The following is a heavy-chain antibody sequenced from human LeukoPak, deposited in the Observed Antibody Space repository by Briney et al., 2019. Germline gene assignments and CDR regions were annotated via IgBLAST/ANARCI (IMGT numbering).Heavy chain of an antibody. CDR1: GYTFTSYG. CDR3: ARDTFEYSSSSAGHFDY. V-gene: IGHV1-18*01. D-gene: IGHD6-6*01. Sequence: ASVKVSCKASGYTFTSYGISWVRQAPGQGLEWMGWISAYNGNTNHAQKLQGRVTMTTDTSTSTAYMELRSLRSDDTAVYYCARDTFEYSSSSAGHFDYWGQGTLVTVSS. CDR2: ISAYNGNT. J-gene: IGHJ4*02.